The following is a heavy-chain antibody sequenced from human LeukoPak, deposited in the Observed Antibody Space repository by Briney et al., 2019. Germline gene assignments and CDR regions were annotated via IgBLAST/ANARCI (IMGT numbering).Heavy chain of an antibody. V-gene: IGHV4-31*03. CDR1: GGSISSGGYY. D-gene: IGHD3-22*01. Sequence: SETLSLTCTVSGGSISSGGYYWSWLRQHPGKGLEWIGYIYYSGSTYYNPSLKSRVTISVDTAKNQFSLKLSSVTAADTAVYYCARGPTPGVVVITGFDYWGQGTLVIVSS. CDR3: ARGPTPGVVVITGFDY. CDR2: IYYSGST. J-gene: IGHJ4*02.